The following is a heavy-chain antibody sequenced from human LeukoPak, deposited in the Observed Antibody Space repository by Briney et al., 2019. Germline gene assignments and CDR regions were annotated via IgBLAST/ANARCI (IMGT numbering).Heavy chain of an antibody. CDR1: GGSISSGDYY. J-gene: IGHJ6*03. D-gene: IGHD1-7*01. CDR3: ARKARTSGYYYYMDV. CDR2: IYYSGST. Sequence: SETLSLTCTVSGGSISSGDYYWSWIRQPPGKGLEWIGCIYYSGSTYYNPSLKSRVTISVDTSKNQFSLKLSSVTAADTAVYYCARKARTSGYYYYMDVWGKGTTVTVSS. V-gene: IGHV4-30-4*08.